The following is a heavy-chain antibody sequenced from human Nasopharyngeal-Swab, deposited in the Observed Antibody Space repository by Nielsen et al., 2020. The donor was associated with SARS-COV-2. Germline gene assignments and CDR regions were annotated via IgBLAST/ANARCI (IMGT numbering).Heavy chain of an antibody. D-gene: IGHD4-17*01. CDR1: GYTFTSYA. J-gene: IGHJ4*02. CDR2: INAGNGNT. CDR3: ARDPDYGDYVDY. Sequence: ASVKVSCKASGYTFTSYAMHWVRQAPGQRLEWMGWINAGNGNTNYAQKLQGRVTMTTDTSTSTAYMELRSLRSDDTAVYYCARDPDYGDYVDYWGQGTLVTVSS. V-gene: IGHV1-3*01.